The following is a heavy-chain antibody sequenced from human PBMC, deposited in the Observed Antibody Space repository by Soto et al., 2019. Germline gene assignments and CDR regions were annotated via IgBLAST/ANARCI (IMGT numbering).Heavy chain of an antibody. J-gene: IGHJ4*02. D-gene: IGHD2-15*01. CDR1: GFSFRSYA. Sequence: EVQLVESGGGLVQPGGSLRLSCAASGFSFRSYAMHWVRLAPGKGLEHVSAISTNGDAIYFANSVKGRFTISKDNFKNKLYAEMGSLKAEDMAVYYCAREEPCSWFDYWGQGTLVTVSS. CDR2: ISTNGDAI. CDR3: AREEPCSWFDY. V-gene: IGHV3-64*01.